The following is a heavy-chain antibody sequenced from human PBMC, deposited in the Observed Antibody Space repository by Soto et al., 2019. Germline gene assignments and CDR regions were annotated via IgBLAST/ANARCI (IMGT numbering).Heavy chain of an antibody. CDR3: ARGRRRRGYSYGGDAFDL. V-gene: IGHV1-69*12. CDR1: GGTFSSYA. J-gene: IGHJ3*01. D-gene: IGHD5-18*01. Sequence: QVQLVQSGAEVKKPGSSVKVSCKASGGTFSSYAISWVRQAPGQGLEWMGGIIPIFGTANYAQKFQGRVTITADESTSTAYMELSSLRSEDTAVYYCARGRRRRGYSYGGDAFDLWGQGTMVTVSS. CDR2: IIPIFGTA.